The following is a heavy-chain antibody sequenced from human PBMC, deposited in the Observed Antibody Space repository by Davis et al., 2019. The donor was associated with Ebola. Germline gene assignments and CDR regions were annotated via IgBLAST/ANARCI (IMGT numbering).Heavy chain of an antibody. Sequence: ASVKVSCKASGYTFTGYYMHWVRQAPGQGLEWMGWINPNSGGTNYAQKFQGRVTMTRDTSISTAYMELSRLRSDDTAVYYCARDRGVRGVYSDYWGQGTLVTVSS. D-gene: IGHD3-10*01. J-gene: IGHJ4*02. V-gene: IGHV1-2*02. CDR3: ARDRGVRGVYSDY. CDR2: INPNSGGT. CDR1: GYTFTGYY.